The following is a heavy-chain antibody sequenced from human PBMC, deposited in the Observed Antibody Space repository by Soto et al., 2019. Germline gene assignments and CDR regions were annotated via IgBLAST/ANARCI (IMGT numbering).Heavy chain of an antibody. D-gene: IGHD6-13*01. Sequence: EVQVVESGGGLVQPGGSLRLSCAASGFTFSDHYMDWVRQAPGKGLEWVGRIRNKAKTYTTEYAASVKGRFTISRDDSKNSLYLQMNSLKTEDTVVYYCAREGYSSSWYLDYWGQGALVTVSS. V-gene: IGHV3-72*01. J-gene: IGHJ4*02. CDR1: GFTFSDHY. CDR3: AREGYSSSWYLDY. CDR2: IRNKAKTYTT.